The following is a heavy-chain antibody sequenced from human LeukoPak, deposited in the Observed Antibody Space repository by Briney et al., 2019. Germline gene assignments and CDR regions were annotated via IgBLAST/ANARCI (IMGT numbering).Heavy chain of an antibody. CDR3: TTDRGITIRPLFDY. Sequence: GGSLRLSCAASGFTFNTARMSWVRQAPGKGLEWVGHIKGEPDGGTTHYAAPVKGRFFISRDDSKNTLYLYMNSLKSDDTAVYYCTTDRGITIRPLFDYWGQGTLVTVSS. J-gene: IGHJ4*02. CDR1: GFTFNTAR. CDR2: IKGEPDGGTT. V-gene: IGHV3-15*01. D-gene: IGHD3-10*01.